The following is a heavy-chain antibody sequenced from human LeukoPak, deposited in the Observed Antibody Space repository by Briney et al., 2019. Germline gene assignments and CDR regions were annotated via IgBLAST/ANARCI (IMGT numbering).Heavy chain of an antibody. Sequence: SVKVSCKASGGTFSSYAISWVRQAPGQGLEWMGGIIPIFGTANYAQKFQGRVTITADESTSTAYMELSSLRSEDTAVYYCARGREGRGYYDSSGHIRDAFDIWGQGTMVTVSS. D-gene: IGHD3-22*01. CDR3: ARGREGRGYYDSSGHIRDAFDI. CDR2: IIPIFGTA. J-gene: IGHJ3*02. V-gene: IGHV1-69*13. CDR1: GGTFSSYA.